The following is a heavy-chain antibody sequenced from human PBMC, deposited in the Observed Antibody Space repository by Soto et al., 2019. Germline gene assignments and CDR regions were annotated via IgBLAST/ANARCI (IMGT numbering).Heavy chain of an antibody. Sequence: PGESLRISCKDSGYSFTSYWIVWVRQMPGKGLEWMGIIYPGDSDTRYSPSFQGQVTISADKSISTAYLQWSSLKASDTAMYYCARQHYYDSSGATVWFDPWGQGTMVTVSS. V-gene: IGHV5-51*01. CDR2: IYPGDSDT. CDR3: ARQHYYDSSGATVWFDP. D-gene: IGHD3-22*01. J-gene: IGHJ5*02. CDR1: GYSFTSYW.